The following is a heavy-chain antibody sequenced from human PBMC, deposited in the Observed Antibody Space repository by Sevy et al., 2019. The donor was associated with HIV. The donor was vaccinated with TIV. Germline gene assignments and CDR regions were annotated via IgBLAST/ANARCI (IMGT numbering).Heavy chain of an antibody. D-gene: IGHD6-6*01. J-gene: IGHJ5*02. CDR3: ATKREYGSSLWEYNWFDP. V-gene: IGHV4-34*01. CDR2: INHYGST. CDR1: GGSFSDYY. Sequence: SETLSLTCAVYGGSFSDYYWSWIRQPPGKGLQWIGDINHYGSTKYNPSLKSRVTISVDTSKNQFSLKLSSVTDADTAVYYCATKREYGSSLWEYNWFDPWGQGTLVTVSS.